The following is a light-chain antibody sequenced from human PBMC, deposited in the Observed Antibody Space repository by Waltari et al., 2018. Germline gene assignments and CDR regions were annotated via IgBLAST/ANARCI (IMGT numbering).Light chain of an antibody. CDR3: SSYAGSNTWV. J-gene: IGLJ3*02. CDR2: EVS. V-gene: IGLV2-8*01. CDR1: SSDVCGYHY. Sequence: QSALTQPPSASGSPGQSVTISCTGTSSDVCGYHYVSWYQHHPGKAPKFMIYEVSKRPSGVPDRFSGSKSGNTASLTVSGLQAEDEADYYCSSYAGSNTWVFGGGTKLTVL.